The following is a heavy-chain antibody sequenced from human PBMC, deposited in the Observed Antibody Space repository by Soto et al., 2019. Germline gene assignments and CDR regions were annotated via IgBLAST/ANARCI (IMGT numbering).Heavy chain of an antibody. Sequence: WVRKEQGKGLEWVSTFTASVGSAFYADSVRGRFTISRDNSKNTLYLHVNSLRVDDTAVFFQAKIGIRDRSTVSAFLLNRSSDL. V-gene: IGHV3-23*01. J-gene: IGHJ2*01. CDR2: FTASVGSA. CDR3: AKIGIRDRSTVSAFLLNRSSDL. D-gene: IGHD6-13*01.